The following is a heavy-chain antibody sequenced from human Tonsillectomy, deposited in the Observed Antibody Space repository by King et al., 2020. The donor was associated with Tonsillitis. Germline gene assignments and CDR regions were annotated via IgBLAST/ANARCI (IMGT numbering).Heavy chain of an antibody. J-gene: IGHJ6*02. CDR1: GGSFSDYF. CDR2: INQSGFT. CDR3: ARGLRYFEWSPTGPSYFYYGSDI. Sequence: VQLQQWGAGLMKTSRTLSLTCGVSGGSFSDYFWTWIRQSPGKGLEWIGDINQSGFTDYNPSLKSRLTMSVDTSKSQFSLKLTSVTAADTAVYYCARGLRYFEWSPTGPSYFYYGSDIWSQGTTVTVSS. D-gene: IGHD3-9*01. V-gene: IGHV4-34*01.